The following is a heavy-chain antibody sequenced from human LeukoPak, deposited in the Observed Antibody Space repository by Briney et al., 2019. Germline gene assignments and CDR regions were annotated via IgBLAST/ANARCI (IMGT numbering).Heavy chain of an antibody. Sequence: ASVKVSCKGSGYTFNSYDINWVRQATGQGLEWMGWMNPSSGNTGYAQKFQGRVTITRDTSMSTAYMELGSLRSEDTAVYYCARGPAWGYSSPYYFDYWGQGTLVTVSS. CDR3: ARGPAWGYSSPYYFDY. CDR1: GYTFNSYD. J-gene: IGHJ4*02. CDR2: MNPSSGNT. D-gene: IGHD5-18*01. V-gene: IGHV1-8*03.